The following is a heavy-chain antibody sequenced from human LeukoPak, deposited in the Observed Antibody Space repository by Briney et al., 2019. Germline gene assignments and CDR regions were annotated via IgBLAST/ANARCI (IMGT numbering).Heavy chain of an antibody. V-gene: IGHV3-23*01. Sequence: GGSLRLSCAGSGFTFSNYAMSWVRQAPGKGLEWVSGISGSGSRTYYADSVKGRFTISRDNSKNTLYLQMNSLRAEDTAVYYCAKDMYSSGWYMFDYWGQGTLVTVSS. CDR1: GFTFSNYA. CDR2: ISGSGSRT. J-gene: IGHJ4*02. CDR3: AKDMYSSGWYMFDY. D-gene: IGHD6-19*01.